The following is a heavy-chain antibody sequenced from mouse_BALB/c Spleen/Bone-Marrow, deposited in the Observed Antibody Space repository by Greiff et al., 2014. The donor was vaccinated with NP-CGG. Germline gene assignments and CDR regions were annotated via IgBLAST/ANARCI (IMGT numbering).Heavy chain of an antibody. CDR3: ARSRDYGSSYCAMDY. Sequence: VQLQQPGAELVKPGASVKLSCTASGFNIKDTYMHWVKQRPEQGLEWIGRIDPANGNTKYDPKFQGKATITADTSSNTAYLQLSSLTSEDTAVYYCARSRDYGSSYCAMDYWGQGTSVTVSS. CDR1: GFNIKDTY. J-gene: IGHJ4*01. D-gene: IGHD1-1*01. CDR2: IDPANGNT. V-gene: IGHV14-3*02.